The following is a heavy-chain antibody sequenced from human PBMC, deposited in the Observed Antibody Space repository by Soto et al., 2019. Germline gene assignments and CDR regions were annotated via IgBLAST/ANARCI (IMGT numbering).Heavy chain of an antibody. Sequence: SETLSLTCTVSGASISSYYWSWIRQPPGKGLEWIGYIYDTGNVNYNPSLRSRVAISADTSKNQFSLNLSSVTAADTAVYYCAGGQQLVRNYWGQGTLVPVSS. J-gene: IGHJ4*02. V-gene: IGHV4-59*01. CDR3: AGGQQLVRNY. CDR1: GASISSYY. D-gene: IGHD6-13*01. CDR2: IYDTGNV.